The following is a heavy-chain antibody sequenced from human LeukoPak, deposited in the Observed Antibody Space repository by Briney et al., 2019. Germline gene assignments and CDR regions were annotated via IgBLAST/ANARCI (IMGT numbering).Heavy chain of an antibody. CDR2: INPSGGST. V-gene: IGHV1-46*01. D-gene: IGHD1-26*01. CDR1: GYTFTNYF. J-gene: IGHJ4*02. CDR3: ARDAFLSGSLSPVDY. Sequence: ASVKVSCKASGYTFTNYFMHWVRQAPGQGLEWMGIINPSGGSTSYAQKFQGRVTSTRDTSTSTAYMELSSLRSEDTAVYYCARDAFLSGSLSPVDYWGQGSLVTVSS.